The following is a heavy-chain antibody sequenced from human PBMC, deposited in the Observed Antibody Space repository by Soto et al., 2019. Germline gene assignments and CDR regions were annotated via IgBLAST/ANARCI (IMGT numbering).Heavy chain of an antibody. J-gene: IGHJ6*03. D-gene: IGHD3-9*01. Sequence: SETLSLTCYVSGGSVSSFCWTWIRQSPGKGLESIAYVCSSGSTNYNPSLKSRVVISLDTSKSQFSLQLKSVTAADTAIYYCARTVLGPDILADQFVDYYYYMDVWGQGTTVTVSS. V-gene: IGHV4-4*08. CDR3: ARTVLGPDILADQFVDYYYYMDV. CDR2: VCSSGST. CDR1: GGSVSSFC.